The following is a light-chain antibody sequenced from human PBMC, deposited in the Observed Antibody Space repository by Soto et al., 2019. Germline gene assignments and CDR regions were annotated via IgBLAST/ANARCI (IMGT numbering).Light chain of an antibody. CDR2: EVN. V-gene: IGLV2-14*01. J-gene: IGLJ1*01. Sequence: QSALTQPASVSGSPGQSITISCTGTSSDVGGYNYVSWYQQHPGKAPKLMIYEVNNRPSGVSNRFSGSKSGNTASLTISGLQAEDEADYYCNSYTSSTTYVFGTGTKVNVL. CDR1: SSDVGGYNY. CDR3: NSYTSSTTYV.